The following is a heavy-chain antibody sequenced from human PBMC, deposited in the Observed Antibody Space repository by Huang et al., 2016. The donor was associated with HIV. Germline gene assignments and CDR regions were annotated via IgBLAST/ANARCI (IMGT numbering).Heavy chain of an antibody. CDR2: VNPSGGGA. CDR3: AREGITPSGTEVSGFDF. J-gene: IGHJ5*01. CDR1: GFSILIYY. Sequence: QVQLVQSGAEVKKPGASVTISCKASGFSILIYYIHGVRQAPGQGLEWMGIVNPSGGGAGYAQKFKGRVTMTRDTSTRTLYMELSSLRSEDTAVYYCAREGITPSGTEVSGFDFWGQGTPVSVSS. V-gene: IGHV1-46*03. D-gene: IGHD6-13*01.